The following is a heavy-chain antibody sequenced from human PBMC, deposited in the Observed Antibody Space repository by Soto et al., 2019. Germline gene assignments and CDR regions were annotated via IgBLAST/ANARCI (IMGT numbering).Heavy chain of an antibody. V-gene: IGHV3-23*01. D-gene: IGHD3-3*01. Sequence: HPGGSLRLSCAASGFTVSSYAMSWVRQAPGKGLEWVSAISGSGGSTYYADSVKGRFTISRDNSKNTLYLQMNSLRAEDTAVYYCAKDAAYHITIFGVVNSLDVWGKGTTVTVSS. CDR1: GFTVSSYA. CDR3: AKDAAYHITIFGVVNSLDV. CDR2: ISGSGGST. J-gene: IGHJ6*04.